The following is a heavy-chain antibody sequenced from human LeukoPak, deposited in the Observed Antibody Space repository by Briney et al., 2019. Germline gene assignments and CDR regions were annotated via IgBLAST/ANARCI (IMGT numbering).Heavy chain of an antibody. CDR3: ARGRLLWFGELLYSPPDY. V-gene: IGHV4-34*01. CDR2: INHSGST. D-gene: IGHD3-10*01. CDR1: GGSFSGYC. Sequence: SETLSLTCAVYGGSFSGYCWSWIRQPPGKGLEWIGEINHSGSTNYNPSLKSRVTISVDTSKNQFSLKLSSVTAADTAVYYCARGRLLWFGELLYSPPDYWGQGTLVTVSS. J-gene: IGHJ4*02.